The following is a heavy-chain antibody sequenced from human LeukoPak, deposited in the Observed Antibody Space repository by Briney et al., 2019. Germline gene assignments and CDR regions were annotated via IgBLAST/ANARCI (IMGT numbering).Heavy chain of an antibody. CDR2: ISSGGNTI. CDR1: GLTFSDSY. J-gene: IGHJ4*02. Sequence: PGGSLRLSCAASGLTFSDSYMSWLRQAPGKGLEWVSYISSGGNTIKYADSVKGRFIISRDNARNSLYLQINSLRAEDTAVYYCATASLYFDNWGQGTLVTVSS. CDR3: ATASLYFDN. V-gene: IGHV3-11*04.